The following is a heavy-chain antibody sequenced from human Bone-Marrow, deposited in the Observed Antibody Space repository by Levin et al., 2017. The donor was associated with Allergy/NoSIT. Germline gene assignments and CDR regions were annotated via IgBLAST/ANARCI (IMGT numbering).Heavy chain of an antibody. CDR3: ARKEAGYGSETIDY. J-gene: IGHJ4*02. D-gene: IGHD3-10*01. Sequence: PGESLKISCKASGYLFTDFWIGWVRQLPGKGLEWMAIIYPGDSDARYRPSFQGQVSISVDKSINTVYLQWSSLKASDTATYFCARKEAGYGSETIDYWGQGTRVTVSS. CDR2: IYPGDSDA. V-gene: IGHV5-51*01. CDR1: GYLFTDFW.